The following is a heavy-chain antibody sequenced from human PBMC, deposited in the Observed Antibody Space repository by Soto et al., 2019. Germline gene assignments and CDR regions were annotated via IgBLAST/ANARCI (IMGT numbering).Heavy chain of an antibody. J-gene: IGHJ3*02. CDR2: IYPGDSDT. V-gene: IGHV5-51*01. CDR3: ARRSYYYDSSGLKNAFDI. Sequence: GESLKISCKGSGYSFTSYWIGWVRQMPGKGLEWMGIIYPGDSDTRYSPSFQGQVTISADKSISTAYLQWSSLKASDTAMYYCARRSYYYDSSGLKNAFDIWGQGTMVTGSS. D-gene: IGHD3-22*01. CDR1: GYSFTSYW.